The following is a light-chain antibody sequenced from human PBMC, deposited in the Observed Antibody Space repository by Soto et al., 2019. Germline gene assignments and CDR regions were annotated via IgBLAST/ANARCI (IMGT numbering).Light chain of an antibody. CDR3: SSDAGSGIYV. CDR2: EVS. Sequence: QSALTQPPSAFGSPGQSVTISCTGTSSDVGGYNFVSWYQQHPGKSPKLMIYEVSKRPSGVPDRFSGSKSGNTASLTVSGLQAEDDADYYCSSDAGSGIYVFGTGTKVTVL. V-gene: IGLV2-8*01. CDR1: SSDVGGYNF. J-gene: IGLJ1*01.